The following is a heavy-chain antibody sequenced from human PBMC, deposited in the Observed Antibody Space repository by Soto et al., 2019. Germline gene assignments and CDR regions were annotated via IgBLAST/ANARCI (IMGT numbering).Heavy chain of an antibody. CDR2: IYYSGST. CDR1: GGFISSYY. D-gene: IGHD1-1*01. V-gene: IGHV4-59*01. J-gene: IGHJ6*02. CDR3: ARGGTTAVRKGAGFDYYYYGMDV. Sequence: QVQLQESGPGLVKPSETLSLTCTVSGGFISSYYWSWIRQPPGKGLEWIGYIYYSGSTNYNPSLRSRVTISVDSSKNQFSLKLSSVTAADTAVYYCARGGTTAVRKGAGFDYYYYGMDVWGQGTTVTVSS.